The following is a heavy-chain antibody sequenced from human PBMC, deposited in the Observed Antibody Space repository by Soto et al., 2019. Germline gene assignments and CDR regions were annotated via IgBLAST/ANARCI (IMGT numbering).Heavy chain of an antibody. Sequence: SETLSLTCAVSGGSISSGGYSWSWIRQPPGKGLEWIGYIYHSGSTYYNPSLKSRVTISVDRSKNQFSLKLSSVTAADTAVYYCARNPCGGSGGSCYSGGYYYYYSGMDVWGQGTTVTVSS. D-gene: IGHD2-15*01. CDR2: IYHSGST. V-gene: IGHV4-30-2*01. CDR3: ARNPCGGSGGSCYSGGYYYYYSGMDV. J-gene: IGHJ6*02. CDR1: GGSISSGGYS.